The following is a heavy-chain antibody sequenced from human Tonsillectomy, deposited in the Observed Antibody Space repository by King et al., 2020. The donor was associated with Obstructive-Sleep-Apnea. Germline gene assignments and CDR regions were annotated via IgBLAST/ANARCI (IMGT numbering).Heavy chain of an antibody. Sequence: VQLVESGGGLIQPGRSLRLSCAASGFTFDDYAMHWVRQAPGKGLAWVSGISWNSGTIAYADSVKGRFTISRDNARNSLYLQMNSLRAEDTALEYCAKDYRGSYPPGPNFDYWGQGTLVTVSS. D-gene: IGHD1-26*01. CDR3: AKDYRGSYPPGPNFDY. CDR2: ISWNSGTI. CDR1: GFTFDDYA. V-gene: IGHV3-9*01. J-gene: IGHJ4*02.